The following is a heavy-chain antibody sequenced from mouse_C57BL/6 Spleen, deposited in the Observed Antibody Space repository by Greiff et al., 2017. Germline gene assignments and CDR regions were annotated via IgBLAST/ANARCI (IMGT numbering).Heavy chain of an antibody. D-gene: IGHD1-1*01. CDR3: ARSSYGSSPDWYFDV. V-gene: IGHV1-81*01. J-gene: IGHJ1*03. CDR2: IYPRSGNT. CDR1: GYTFTSYG. Sequence: VQRVESGAELARPGASVKLSCKASGYTFTSYGISWVKQRTGQGLEWIGEIYPRSGNTYYNEKFKGKATLTADKSSSTAYMELRSLTSEDSAVYFCARSSYGSSPDWYFDVWGTGTTVTVSS.